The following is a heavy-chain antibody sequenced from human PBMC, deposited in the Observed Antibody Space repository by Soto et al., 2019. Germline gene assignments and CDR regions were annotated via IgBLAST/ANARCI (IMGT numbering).Heavy chain of an antibody. CDR3: ARVFRPPFDY. J-gene: IGHJ4*02. Sequence: GGSLRLSCAAPGFTFSNYAMTWVRQAPGKGLEWVSGISGSGGSTYYADSVKGRFTISRDNSKNTLYLRMNSLRAEDTAVYYWARVFRPPFDYGGQEPLVTFPS. CDR2: ISGSGGST. CDR1: GFTFSNYA. V-gene: IGHV3-23*01. D-gene: IGHD3-3*01.